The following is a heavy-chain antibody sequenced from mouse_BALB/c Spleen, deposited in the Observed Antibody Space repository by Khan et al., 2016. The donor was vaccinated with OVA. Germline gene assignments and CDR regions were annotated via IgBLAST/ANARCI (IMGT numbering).Heavy chain of an antibody. D-gene: IGHD2-14*01. CDR3: ARSTYRYAFAY. J-gene: IGHJ3*01. CDR2: MISSGYT. CDR1: GDSISSGY. V-gene: IGHV3-8*02. Sequence: EVQLQESGPSLVQPSQTLSLTCSVTGDSISSGYWSGIRKFPGNKLEYMGYMISSGYTYYNPSLKSRISITRHTSKNQYYLQLNSVTTEDTATYYCARSTYRYAFAYWGQGTLVTVSA.